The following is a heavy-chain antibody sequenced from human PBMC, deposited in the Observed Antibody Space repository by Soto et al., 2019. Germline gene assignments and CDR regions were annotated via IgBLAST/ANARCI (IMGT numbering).Heavy chain of an antibody. Sequence: PSETLSLTCTVSGGSISSGDYYWSWIRQPPGKGLEWIGYIYYSGSTYYNPSLKSRVTISVDTSKNQFSLKLSSVTAADTAVYYCARAVDYDFWSGYYGVPDGFDPWGQGTLVTVSS. CDR1: GGSISSGDYY. V-gene: IGHV4-30-4*01. CDR3: ARAVDYDFWSGYYGVPDGFDP. D-gene: IGHD3-3*01. CDR2: IYYSGST. J-gene: IGHJ5*02.